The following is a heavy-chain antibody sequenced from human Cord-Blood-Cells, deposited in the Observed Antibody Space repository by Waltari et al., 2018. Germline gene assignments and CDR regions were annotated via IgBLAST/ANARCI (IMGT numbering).Heavy chain of an antibody. D-gene: IGHD6-13*01. CDR3: AKPRDSSSWYYFDY. J-gene: IGHJ4*02. Sequence: QVQLVESGGGVVQPGRSLGLSCAASGFTFSSYGMPWARQAPGKGLEGVAVISYDGSNKYYADSVKGRFTISRDNSKNTLYLQMNSLRAEDTAVYYCAKPRDSSSWYYFDYWGQGTLVTVSS. CDR1: GFTFSSYG. CDR2: ISYDGSNK. V-gene: IGHV3-30*18.